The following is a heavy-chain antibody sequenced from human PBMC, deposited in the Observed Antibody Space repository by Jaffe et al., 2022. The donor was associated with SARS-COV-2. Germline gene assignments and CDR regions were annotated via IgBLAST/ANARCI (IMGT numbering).Heavy chain of an antibody. Sequence: QVQLVESGGGVVQPGRSLRLSCAASGFTFSSYGMHWVRQAPGKGLEWVAVISYDGSNKYYADSVKGRFTISRDNSKNTLYLQMNSLRAEDTAVYYCATSIAAAGSSGYWGQGTLVTVSS. D-gene: IGHD6-13*01. CDR3: ATSIAAAGSSGY. CDR2: ISYDGSNK. CDR1: GFTFSSYG. J-gene: IGHJ4*02. V-gene: IGHV3-30*03.